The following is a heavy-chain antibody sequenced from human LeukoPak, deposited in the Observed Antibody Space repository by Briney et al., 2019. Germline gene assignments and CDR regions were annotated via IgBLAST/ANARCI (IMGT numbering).Heavy chain of an antibody. Sequence: GESLMTSCKGSGYSFTSYWISWVRQLPGKGLEWMGRIDPSDSYTNYSPSFQGHVTISADKSISTAYLQWSTLKASDTAMYYCARQGHNFFDYWGQGTLVTVSS. J-gene: IGHJ4*02. CDR2: IDPSDSYT. CDR1: GYSFTSYW. V-gene: IGHV5-10-1*01. CDR3: ARQGHNFFDY.